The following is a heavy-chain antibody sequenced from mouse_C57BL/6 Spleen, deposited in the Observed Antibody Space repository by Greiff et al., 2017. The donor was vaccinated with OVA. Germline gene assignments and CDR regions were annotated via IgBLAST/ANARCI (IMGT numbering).Heavy chain of an antibody. D-gene: IGHD3-3*01. CDR3: VRQGGWDYAMDY. CDR2: IRSKSNNYAT. CDR1: GFSFNTYA. V-gene: IGHV10-1*01. J-gene: IGHJ4*01. Sequence: EVKLMESGGGLVQPKGSLKLSCAASGFSFNTYAMNWVRQAPGKGLEWVARIRSKSNNYATYYADSVKDRFTISRDDSESMLYLQMNNLKTEDTAMDYCVRQGGWDYAMDYWGQGTSVTVSS.